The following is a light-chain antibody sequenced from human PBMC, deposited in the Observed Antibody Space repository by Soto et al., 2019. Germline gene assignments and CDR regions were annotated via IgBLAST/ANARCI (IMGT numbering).Light chain of an antibody. CDR1: SSNIGSNT. Sequence: QSLLTQPPSASGTPGQRVAISCSGSSSNIGSNTVSWYQQLSGTAPKLLIYSHNQRPSGVPDRFSGSKSGTSDSLAISGLQADDEADYYCAAWDDSLNGYVFGTSTKVT. V-gene: IGLV1-44*01. CDR3: AAWDDSLNGYV. J-gene: IGLJ1*01. CDR2: SHN.